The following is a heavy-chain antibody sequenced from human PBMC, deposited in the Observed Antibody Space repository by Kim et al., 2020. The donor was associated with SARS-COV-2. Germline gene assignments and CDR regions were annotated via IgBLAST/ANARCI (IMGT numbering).Heavy chain of an antibody. V-gene: IGHV3-23*01. J-gene: IGHJ4*02. CDR2: ISGSGGST. D-gene: IGHD3-22*01. Sequence: GGSLRLSCAASGFTFSSYAMSWVRQAPGKGLEWVSAISGSGGSTYYADSVKGRFTISRDNSKNTLYLQMNSLRAEDTAVYYCAKDLSITMIVVVYSNFDYLGQGTLVTV. CDR1: GFTFSSYA. CDR3: AKDLSITMIVVVYSNFDY.